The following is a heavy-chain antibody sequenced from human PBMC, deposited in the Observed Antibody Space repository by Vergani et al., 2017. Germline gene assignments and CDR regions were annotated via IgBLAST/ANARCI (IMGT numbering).Heavy chain of an antibody. V-gene: IGHV3-23*04. J-gene: IGHJ4*02. CDR2: ISGSGGST. D-gene: IGHD6-19*01. Sequence: EVQLVESGGGLVQPGRSLRLSCAASGFTFDDYAMHWVRQAPGKGLEWVSGISGSGGSTYYADSVKGRFTISRDNSKNTLDLQMNSLRAEDTAVYYCAKVVDSSGFLPFDYWGQGTLGTVSS. CDR3: AKVVDSSGFLPFDY. CDR1: GFTFDDYA.